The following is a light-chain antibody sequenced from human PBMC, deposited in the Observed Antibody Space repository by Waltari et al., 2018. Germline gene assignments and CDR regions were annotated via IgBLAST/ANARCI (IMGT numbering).Light chain of an antibody. CDR2: GNN. CDR3: QSYDSSVSAWV. CDR1: SSNIGAVYD. V-gene: IGLV1-40*01. J-gene: IGLJ3*02. Sequence: QSVLTQPPSVSGAPGQSITISCTGSSSNIGAVYDVHWYQHLPGTAPKLLIYGNNNRPSGVPDRFSGSKSGTSASLAITGLQAEDEADYYCQSYDSSVSAWVFGGGTKLTVV.